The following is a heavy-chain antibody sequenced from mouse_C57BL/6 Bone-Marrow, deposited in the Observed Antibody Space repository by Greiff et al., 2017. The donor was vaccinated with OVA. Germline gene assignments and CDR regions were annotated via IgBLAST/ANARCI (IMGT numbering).Heavy chain of an antibody. V-gene: IGHV1-59*01. D-gene: IGHD2-13*01. Sequence: QVQLQQSGAELVRPGTSVKLSCKASGYTFTSYWMHWVKQRPGQGLEWIGVIDPSDSYTNYNQKFKGKATLTVDTSSSTAYMQLSSLTSEDSAVYYCARGRLMDYWGQGTSVTVSS. CDR3: ARGRLMDY. J-gene: IGHJ4*01. CDR2: IDPSDSYT. CDR1: GYTFTSYW.